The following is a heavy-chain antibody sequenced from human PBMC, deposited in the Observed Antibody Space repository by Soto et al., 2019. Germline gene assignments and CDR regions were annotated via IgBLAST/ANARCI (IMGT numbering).Heavy chain of an antibody. CDR3: ARAPPVGSYYPTGYDY. D-gene: IGHD1-26*01. Sequence: QVQLVQSGAEVKKPGSSVKVSCKASGYTFTSYYMHWVRQAPGQGLKWMGIINPSGGSTSYAQMFQGRVTMTRDTSTSTVYMELSSLRSEDTAVYYCARAPPVGSYYPTGYDYWGQGTLVTVSS. V-gene: IGHV1-46*01. CDR2: INPSGGST. CDR1: GYTFTSYY. J-gene: IGHJ4*02.